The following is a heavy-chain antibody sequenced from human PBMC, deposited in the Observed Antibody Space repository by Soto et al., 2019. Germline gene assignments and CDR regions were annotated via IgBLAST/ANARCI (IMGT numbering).Heavy chain of an antibody. J-gene: IGHJ5*02. Sequence: ASVKVSCKASGYTFTSYGISWVRQAPGQGLEWMGWISAYNGNTNYAQKLQGRVTMTTDTSTSTAYMELRSLRSDDTAVYYCARDSSYGDSQTRNNWFDPWGQGTLVTVSS. D-gene: IGHD4-17*01. V-gene: IGHV1-18*01. CDR3: ARDSSYGDSQTRNNWFDP. CDR2: ISAYNGNT. CDR1: GYTFTSYG.